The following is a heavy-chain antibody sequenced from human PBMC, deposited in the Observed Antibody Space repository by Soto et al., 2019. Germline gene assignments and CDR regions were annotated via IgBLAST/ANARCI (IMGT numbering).Heavy chain of an antibody. D-gene: IGHD3-3*01. CDR2: IYSGGST. V-gene: IGHV3-53*04. CDR1: GFTVSSNY. Sequence: GGSLRLSCAASGFTVSSNYMSWVRQAPGKGLEWVSVIYSGGSTYYADSVKGRFTISRHNSKNTLYLQMNSLRAEDTAVYYCARASTGLTIFGVVHGPWFDPWGQGTLVTVSS. CDR3: ARASTGLTIFGVVHGPWFDP. J-gene: IGHJ5*02.